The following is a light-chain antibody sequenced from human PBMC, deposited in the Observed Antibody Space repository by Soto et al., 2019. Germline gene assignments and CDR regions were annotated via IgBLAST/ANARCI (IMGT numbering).Light chain of an antibody. Sequence: QSVLTQPASVSGSPGQSITISCTGTSSDVGAHKFVSWFQQHPGKAPKLIMYEGSYRPSGVSNRFSGSKSGNTASLTILGLRSEDEADYYCSSRTTNTTVVFGGGAK. V-gene: IGLV2-14*01. CDR2: EGS. J-gene: IGLJ2*01. CDR3: SSRTTNTTVV. CDR1: SSDVGAHKF.